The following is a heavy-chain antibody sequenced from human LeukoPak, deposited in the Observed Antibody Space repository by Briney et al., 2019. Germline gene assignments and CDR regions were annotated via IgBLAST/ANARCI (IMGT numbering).Heavy chain of an antibody. CDR3: ARVYQSAEYYFDY. Sequence: PSYTHPLTHTVSGGSIDSYYWIWIRQPPPKGRAWIGYIYYTGSTEYHPSLKSRVTISLDTSKNQFSLKLTSVTAADTAVYYCARVYQSAEYYFDYWGQGTLVSVSS. D-gene: IGHD2-2*01. J-gene: IGHJ4*02. V-gene: IGHV4-59*07. CDR1: GGSIDSYY. CDR2: IYYTGST.